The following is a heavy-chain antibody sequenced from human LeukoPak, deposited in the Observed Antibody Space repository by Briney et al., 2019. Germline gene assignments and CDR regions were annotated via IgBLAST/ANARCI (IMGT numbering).Heavy chain of an antibody. Sequence: QPGGSLRLSCAASGFTFSSYSMNWVRQAPGKGLEWVSHISSSSSNIYYADSVRGRFTISRDNAKNSLYLQMNSLRAEDTAVYYCVRGGRVTTVINYWGQGTLVTVSS. CDR2: ISSSSSNI. V-gene: IGHV3-48*01. J-gene: IGHJ4*02. CDR3: VRGGRVTTVINY. CDR1: GFTFSSYS. D-gene: IGHD4-17*01.